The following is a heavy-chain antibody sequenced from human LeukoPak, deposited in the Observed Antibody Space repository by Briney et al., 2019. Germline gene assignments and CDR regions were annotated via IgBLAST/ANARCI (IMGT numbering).Heavy chain of an antibody. CDR3: AKDHSADGWPTFEY. CDR1: GFGVHTFA. Sequence: PGGSLRLSCAVSGFGVHTFAMSWVRQAPGKGLEWLASITKYDGRLYYADSVRGRFTISRDTSQNELYLQMNSLRVDDSAIYCCAKDHSADGWPTFEYWGRGTLVTVSS. D-gene: IGHD5-24*01. V-gene: IGHV3-23*01. J-gene: IGHJ4*02. CDR2: ITKYDGRL.